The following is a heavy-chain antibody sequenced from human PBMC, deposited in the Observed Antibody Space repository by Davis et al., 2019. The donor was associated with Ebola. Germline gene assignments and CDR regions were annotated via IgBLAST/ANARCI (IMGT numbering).Heavy chain of an antibody. Sequence: PGGSLRLSCAASGFTFRTYDMHWVRQTTGKGLEWVSVIGTAGDTYYRGSVKGRFTISRENARNSLYLQMKSLTAGDTAVYYCARAQFGDVVLDYWGQGTLVTVSS. V-gene: IGHV3-13*01. CDR3: ARAQFGDVVLDY. CDR2: IGTAGDT. D-gene: IGHD4-17*01. J-gene: IGHJ4*02. CDR1: GFTFRTYD.